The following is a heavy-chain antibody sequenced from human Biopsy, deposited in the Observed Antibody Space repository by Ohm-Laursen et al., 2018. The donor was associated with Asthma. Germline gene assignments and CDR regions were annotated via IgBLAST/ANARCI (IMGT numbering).Heavy chain of an antibody. CDR1: GFSFSTYGVG. V-gene: IGHV2-5*01. Sequence: TQTLTLTCTFLGFSFSTYGVGVGWIRQSPGKALEWLALINWKENKRYNPSLKSRLTITKETSKNLVVLTKTNMDPVHTPTYYCAHRRHCPSVEYYYNSSGYSPFDYWGQGTLVPVSS. CDR2: INWKENK. CDR3: AHRRHCPSVEYYYNSSGYSPFDY. D-gene: IGHD3-22*01. J-gene: IGHJ4*02.